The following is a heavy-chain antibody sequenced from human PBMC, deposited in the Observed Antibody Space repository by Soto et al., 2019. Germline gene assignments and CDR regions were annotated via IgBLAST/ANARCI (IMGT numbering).Heavy chain of an antibody. D-gene: IGHD2-15*01. J-gene: IGHJ6*04. CDR1: GYTFTGYY. Sequence: ASVKVSCKASGYTFTGYYMHWVRQAPGQGLEWMGWINPNSGGTNYAQKFQGWVTMTRDTSISTAYMELSRLRSDDTAVYYCATSLGYCSGGSRPPMDVWGKGTTVTVSS. CDR2: INPNSGGT. CDR3: ATSLGYCSGGSRPPMDV. V-gene: IGHV1-2*04.